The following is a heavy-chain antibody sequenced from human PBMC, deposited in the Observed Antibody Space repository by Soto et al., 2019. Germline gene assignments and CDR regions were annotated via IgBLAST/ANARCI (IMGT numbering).Heavy chain of an antibody. CDR1: GYTFSSYG. Sequence: QVQLVQSGAEVKKPGASEKVSCKASGYTFSSYGISWVRQAPGQGLEWMGWISAYNGNTKYAQKLQGRVTMTTDTSTSTAYTELRSLRSDDTAVYYCARDLGQQLFDYWGQGPLVTVSS. J-gene: IGHJ4*02. CDR3: ARDLGQQLFDY. V-gene: IGHV1-18*01. CDR2: ISAYNGNT. D-gene: IGHD6-13*01.